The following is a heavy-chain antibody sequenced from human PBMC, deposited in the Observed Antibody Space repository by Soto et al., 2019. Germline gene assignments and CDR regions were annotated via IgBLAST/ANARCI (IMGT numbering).Heavy chain of an antibody. CDR2: ISGSGGST. Sequence: EVQLLESGGGLVQPGGSLRLSCAASGFTFSSYAMSWVRQAPGKGLEWVSAISGSGGSTYYADSVKGRFTISRDNSKNTLYLQRNSLRAEDTAVYYCAKGTSFVSGGSCLDYWGQGTLVTVSS. J-gene: IGHJ4*02. V-gene: IGHV3-23*01. CDR3: AKGTSFVSGGSCLDY. D-gene: IGHD2-15*01. CDR1: GFTFSSYA.